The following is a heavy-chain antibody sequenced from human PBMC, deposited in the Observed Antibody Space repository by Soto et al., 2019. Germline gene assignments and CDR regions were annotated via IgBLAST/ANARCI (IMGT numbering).Heavy chain of an antibody. CDR2: IYWNDDK. CDR1: GFSLSTGGRG. V-gene: IGHV2-5*01. CDR3: AHRGYGYYPSDNWLEP. J-gene: IGHJ5*02. D-gene: IGHD4-17*01. Sequence: QITLKESGPTLVKPTQALTLTCSFSGFSLSTGGRGVGWIRQPPGKALEWLALIYWNDDKRFSPSLKSRLTITKDSSKEQGVLTMTNMDPEETAAYYYAHRGYGYYPSDNWLEPWGQGTLVTVSS.